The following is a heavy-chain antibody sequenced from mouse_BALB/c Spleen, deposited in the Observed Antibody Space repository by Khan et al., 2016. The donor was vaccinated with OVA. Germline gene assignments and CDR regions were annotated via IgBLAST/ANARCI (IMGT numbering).Heavy chain of an antibody. CDR3: ARLAYYYNSEAVAY. D-gene: IGHD1-1*02. V-gene: IGHV5-6*01. Sequence: EVELVESGGDLVKTGGSLKLSCAASGFTFSTHGMSWVRQTPDKRLEWVATINTGGHYTYSIDNVKGRFTISRDNAENILYLQMTSLRSEETAMYFCARLAYYYNSEAVAYWGQGTLVTVSA. J-gene: IGHJ3*01. CDR2: INTGGHYT. CDR1: GFTFSTHG.